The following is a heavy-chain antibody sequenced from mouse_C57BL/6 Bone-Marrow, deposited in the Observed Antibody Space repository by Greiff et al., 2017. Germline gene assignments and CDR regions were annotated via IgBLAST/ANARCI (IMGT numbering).Heavy chain of an antibody. Sequence: QVQLKESGAELVRPGASVTLSCKASGYTFTDYEMHWVKQTPVHGLEWIGAIDPETGGTAYNQKFKGKAILTADKSSSTAYMALRSLTSEDSAVYYCTRSRYVDYWGQGTTLTVSS. CDR3: TRSRYVDY. V-gene: IGHV1-15*01. J-gene: IGHJ2*01. CDR1: GYTFTDYE. CDR2: IDPETGGT.